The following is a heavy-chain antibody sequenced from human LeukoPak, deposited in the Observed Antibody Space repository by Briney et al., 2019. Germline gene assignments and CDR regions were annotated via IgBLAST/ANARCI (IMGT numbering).Heavy chain of an antibody. CDR1: GGSISGSSYY. J-gene: IGHJ4*02. CDR2: IYYSGST. Sequence: SETLSLACTVSGGSISGSSYYWGWIRQPPGKGLEWIGSIYYSGSTYYNPSLKSRVTISVDTSKNQFSLKLSSVTAADTAVYYCASRKPINSGSSGGHYWGQGTLVTVSS. V-gene: IGHV4-39*01. D-gene: IGHD1-26*01. CDR3: ASRKPINSGSSGGHY.